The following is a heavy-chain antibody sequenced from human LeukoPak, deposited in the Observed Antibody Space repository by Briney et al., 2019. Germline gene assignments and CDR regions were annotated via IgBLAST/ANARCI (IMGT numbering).Heavy chain of an antibody. J-gene: IGHJ3*02. CDR3: TRPSHSYGTDAFDI. D-gene: IGHD1-14*01. CDR2: IRSKADSYAT. Sequence: GGSLRLSCAASAFTFSGSAMHWVRQASGKGLEWIGRIRSKADSYATAYAASVKGRFTISRDDSKNTAYLQMNSLKTEDTAVYYCTRPSHSYGTDAFDIWGQGTMVTVSS. V-gene: IGHV3-73*01. CDR1: AFTFSGSA.